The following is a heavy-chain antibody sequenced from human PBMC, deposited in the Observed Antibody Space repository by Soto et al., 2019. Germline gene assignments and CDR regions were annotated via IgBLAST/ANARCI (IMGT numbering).Heavy chain of an antibody. Sequence: GGSLRLSCAASGFTFSSYAMSWVRQAPGKGLEWVSAISGSGGSTYYADSVKGRFTISRDNSKNTRYLQMNSLRAEDTAVYYCAKGENYYDSSGHYEEYYFDYWGQGTLVTVSS. V-gene: IGHV3-23*01. CDR3: AKGENYYDSSGHYEEYYFDY. D-gene: IGHD3-22*01. CDR1: GFTFSSYA. CDR2: ISGSGGST. J-gene: IGHJ4*02.